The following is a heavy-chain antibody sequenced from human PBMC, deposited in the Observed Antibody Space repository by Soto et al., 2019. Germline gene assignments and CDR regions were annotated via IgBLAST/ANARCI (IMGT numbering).Heavy chain of an antibody. D-gene: IGHD3-16*01. CDR3: VMVDNYVTPTPQDV. V-gene: IGHV1-18*01. CDR1: GSIFGNYG. J-gene: IGHJ6*02. CDR2: ISAYTGNT. Sequence: ASAQVSCNAPGSIFGNYGLAWVRQAPGHGLEWMGWISAYTGNTHSATKVQSRLTMTTDTSTSTAYMDLGSLTSDDTAVYYCVMVDNYVTPTPQDVWGQGTTVTVSS.